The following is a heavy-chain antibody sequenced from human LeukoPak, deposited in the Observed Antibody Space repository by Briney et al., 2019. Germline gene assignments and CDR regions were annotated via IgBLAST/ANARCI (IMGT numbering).Heavy chain of an antibody. CDR2: IYTSGST. CDR3: ARDQSAAGYWYFDL. CDR1: GGSIRSYY. J-gene: IGHJ2*01. Sequence: SETLSLTCTVPGGSIRSYYWSWMRQPAGKGLEWIGRIYTSGSTNYNPSLKSRVSMSVDTSKNQVSLKLSSVTAADTAVYYCARDQSAAGYWYFDLWGRGTLVSVSS. V-gene: IGHV4-4*07. D-gene: IGHD6-19*01.